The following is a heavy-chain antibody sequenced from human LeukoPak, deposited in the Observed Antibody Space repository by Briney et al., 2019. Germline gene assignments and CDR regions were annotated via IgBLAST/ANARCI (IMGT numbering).Heavy chain of an antibody. D-gene: IGHD2-2*01. Sequence: GGSLRLSCAASGFTLSSCEMNWVRQAPGKGLEWVSYISTSGNSIYYADSVKGRFTISRDNAKNSLYLQMNSLRAEDTAVYYCARAYAGHDYWGQGTLVTVSS. CDR1: GFTLSSCE. V-gene: IGHV3-48*03. J-gene: IGHJ4*02. CDR3: ARAYAGHDY. CDR2: ISTSGNSI.